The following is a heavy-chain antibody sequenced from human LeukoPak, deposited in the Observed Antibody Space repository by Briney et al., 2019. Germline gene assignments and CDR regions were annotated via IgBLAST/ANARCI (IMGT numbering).Heavy chain of an antibody. CDR2: ISAYNGNT. CDR3: ARAVGPPDILTGYSDY. Sequence: ASVKVSCKASGYTFTSYGISWVRQAPGQGLEWMGWISAYNGNTNYAQKPQGRVTMTTDTSTSTAYMELRSLRSDDTAVYYCARAVGPPDILTGYSDYWGQGTLVTVSS. V-gene: IGHV1-18*01. CDR1: GYTFTSYG. J-gene: IGHJ4*02. D-gene: IGHD3-9*01.